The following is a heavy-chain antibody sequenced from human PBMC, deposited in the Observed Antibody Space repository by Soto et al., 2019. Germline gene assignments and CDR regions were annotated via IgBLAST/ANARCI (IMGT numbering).Heavy chain of an antibody. V-gene: IGHV1-18*01. CDR3: ARDRPTFSSSPKGPYYYGKDV. D-gene: IGHD6-6*01. CDR2: ISAYNGNT. J-gene: IGHJ6*02. CDR1: GYTFTSYG. Sequence: QVQLVQSGAEVKKPGASVKVSCKASGYTFTSYGISWVRQAPGQGLEWMGWISAYNGNTNYAQKLQGRVTMTTDTSTSTAYMELRSLRSDDTAVYYCARDRPTFSSSPKGPYYYGKDVWGQGTTVTVSS.